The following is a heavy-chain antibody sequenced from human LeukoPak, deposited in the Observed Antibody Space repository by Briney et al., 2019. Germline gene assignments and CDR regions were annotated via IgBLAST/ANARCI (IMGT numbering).Heavy chain of an antibody. J-gene: IGHJ4*02. CDR2: ISTTSTYI. Sequence: GGSLRLSCAASGFAFSSYNMKWVRQAPGKGLEWVSFISTTSTYIYYADSVKGRFTVSRDNSKNLLYLQMGSLRVEDTAVYYCARAGTCSSTSCDGGIEYWGQGTLVTVSS. D-gene: IGHD2-2*01. CDR1: GFAFSSYN. V-gene: IGHV3-21*06. CDR3: ARAGTCSSTSCDGGIEY.